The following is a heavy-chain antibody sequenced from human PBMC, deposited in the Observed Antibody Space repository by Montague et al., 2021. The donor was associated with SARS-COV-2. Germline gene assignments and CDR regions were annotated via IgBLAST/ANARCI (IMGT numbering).Heavy chain of an antibody. D-gene: IGHD3-10*01. Sequence: SLRLSCAASGFTLDDYGMIWLRQVPGKGLEWVSGINRNGGSTDYADSVKGRFTISRDNAKNSLYLQMNSLRAEDTALYYCARGVEGFGELEVDYWGQGTLVTVSS. CDR1: GFTLDDYG. J-gene: IGHJ4*03. CDR3: ARGVEGFGELEVDY. V-gene: IGHV3-20*04. CDR2: INRNGGST.